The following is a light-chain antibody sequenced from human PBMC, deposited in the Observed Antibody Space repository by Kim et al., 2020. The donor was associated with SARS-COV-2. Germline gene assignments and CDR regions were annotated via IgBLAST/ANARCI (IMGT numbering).Light chain of an antibody. V-gene: IGKV1-39*01. CDR3: LQSNTNPMT. CDR1: QNISSD. J-gene: IGKJ5*01. Sequence: ASVGDRVTITCRASQNISSDLNWYQQNPGKAPKLLIYAASSLQSGVPSRFSGSGSGADFTLTISSLQPEDFATYYCLQSNTNPMTFGQGTRVEIK. CDR2: AAS.